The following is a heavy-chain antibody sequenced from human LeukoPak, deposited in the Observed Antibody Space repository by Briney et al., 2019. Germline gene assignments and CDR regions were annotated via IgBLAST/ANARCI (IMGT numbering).Heavy chain of an antibody. CDR2: IRYDGSDI. Sequence: GGSLRLSCAASGFTFSSYGMHWVRQAPGKGLEWVAVIRYDGSDINYADSVKGRFTISRDNSKNTLYLEMNSLRVEDTAVYFCAGSWNIHFDYWGQGTLVTVS. CDR1: GFTFSSYG. CDR3: AGSWNIHFDY. D-gene: IGHD1/OR15-1a*01. J-gene: IGHJ4*02. V-gene: IGHV3-30*02.